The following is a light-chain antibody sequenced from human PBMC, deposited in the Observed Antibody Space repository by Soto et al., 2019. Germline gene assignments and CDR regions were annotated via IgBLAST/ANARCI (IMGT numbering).Light chain of an antibody. CDR2: DVT. J-gene: IGLJ3*02. CDR1: SSDVGGYNH. V-gene: IGLV2-14*03. Sequence: QSALTQPASVSGSPGQSITISCTGTSSDVGGYNHVSWYQHHPGKDPQLIIYDVTNRPSGVSNRFSGSKSGNTASLTISGLQTEDEADYYCASYTRSSHLGVFGGGTKLTVL. CDR3: ASYTRSSHLGV.